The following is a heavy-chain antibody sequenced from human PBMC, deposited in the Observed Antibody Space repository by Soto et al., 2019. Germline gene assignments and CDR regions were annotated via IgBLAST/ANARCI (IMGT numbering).Heavy chain of an antibody. V-gene: IGHV4-59*01. CDR2: IHSSGST. Sequence: SETLSLTCTVSGGSISGSFWTWVRQPPGRGLEWIGYIHSSGSTSYNPSLKSRVTISVDTSKNQFSLKLSSVTAADTAIYYCARYCSGGGCSSKSLDYWGQGALVTVSS. CDR1: GGSISGSF. D-gene: IGHD2-15*01. J-gene: IGHJ4*02. CDR3: ARYCSGGGCSSKSLDY.